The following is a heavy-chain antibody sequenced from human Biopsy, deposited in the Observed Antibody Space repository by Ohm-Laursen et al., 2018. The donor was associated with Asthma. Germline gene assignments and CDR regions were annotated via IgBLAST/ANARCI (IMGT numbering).Heavy chain of an antibody. CDR3: ARIPRRSGSYFVDY. V-gene: IGHV4-31*03. D-gene: IGHD3-22*01. CDR1: GDSITSGGCC. CDR2: IHHSGTS. J-gene: IGHJ4*02. Sequence: TLSLTCPVFGDSITSGGCCWNWIRQHPGKGLEWIGYIHHSGTSYFNPSLKSRVSFSRDTSKNQFSLRLSSVTAADTAMYYCARIPRRSGSYFVDYWGQGTLVTVSS.